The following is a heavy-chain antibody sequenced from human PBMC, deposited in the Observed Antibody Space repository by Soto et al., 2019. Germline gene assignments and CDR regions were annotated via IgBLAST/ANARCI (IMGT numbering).Heavy chain of an antibody. J-gene: IGHJ4*02. CDR2: IWYDGSNE. CDR1: GFTFSSYG. CDR3: ARDRRGSGWYDYFDY. V-gene: IGHV3-33*01. D-gene: IGHD6-19*01. Sequence: QVQLVESGGGVVQPGRSLRLSCAASGFTFSSYGMHWVRQAPGKGLEWVAVIWYDGSNENYADSEKGRFTISRDNSKNTLYLQMNSLRAEDTALYYCARDRRGSGWYDYFDYWGQGTLVTVSS.